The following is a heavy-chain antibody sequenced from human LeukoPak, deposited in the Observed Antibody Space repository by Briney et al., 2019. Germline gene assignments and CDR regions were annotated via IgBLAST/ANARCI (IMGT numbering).Heavy chain of an antibody. J-gene: IGHJ4*02. Sequence: VASVKVSCKASGYTFTSYGISWVRQAPGQGLEWMGWISAYNGNTNYAQKLQGRVTMTTDTSTSTAYMELRSLRSDDTAVYYCAREHYYDSSGSIDYWGQGTLVTVSS. D-gene: IGHD3-22*01. CDR2: ISAYNGNT. CDR3: AREHYYDSSGSIDY. V-gene: IGHV1-18*01. CDR1: GYTFTSYG.